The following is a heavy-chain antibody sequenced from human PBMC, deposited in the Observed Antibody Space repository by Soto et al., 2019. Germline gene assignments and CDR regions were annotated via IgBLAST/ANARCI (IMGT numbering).Heavy chain of an antibody. Sequence: QVQLQQWGAGLLKPSETLSLTCAVYGGSFSGYYWSWIRQPPGKGLEWIGEINHSGSTNYNPSLKSRVTISVDTSKNQFSLKLSSVTAADTAVYYCAVDTGYYYYYGMDVWGQGTTVTVSS. J-gene: IGHJ6*02. CDR2: INHSGST. CDR1: GGSFSGYY. CDR3: AVDTGYYYYYGMDV. V-gene: IGHV4-34*01.